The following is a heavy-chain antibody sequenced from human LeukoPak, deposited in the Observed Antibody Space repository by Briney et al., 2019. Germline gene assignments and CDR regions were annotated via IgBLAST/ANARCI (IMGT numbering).Heavy chain of an antibody. CDR3: ARAIVATIIDY. CDR1: GYSISSGYY. CDR2: IYHSGST. Sequence: SETLSLTCAVSGYSISSGYYWGWIRQPPGEGLEWIGSIYHSGSTYYNPSLKSRVTILVDTSKNQFSLKLSSVTAADTAVYYCARAIVATIIDYWGQGTLVTVSS. V-gene: IGHV4-38-2*01. D-gene: IGHD5-12*01. J-gene: IGHJ4*02.